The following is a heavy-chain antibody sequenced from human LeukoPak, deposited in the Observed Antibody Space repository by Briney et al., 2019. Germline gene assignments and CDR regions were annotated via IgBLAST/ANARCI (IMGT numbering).Heavy chain of an antibody. J-gene: IGHJ4*02. V-gene: IGHV3-21*01. CDR3: ARDPHATGDYYFDY. CDR1: GFTFRAFA. CDR2: ISSRSSTI. Sequence: TGGSPRLSCAASGFTFRAFAMSWVRQTPAKGLEWVSSISSRSSTIHYADSVKGRFTISRDDANKSLHLQMNGLRVEDTGVYFCARDPHATGDYYFDYWGLGTLVTVSS.